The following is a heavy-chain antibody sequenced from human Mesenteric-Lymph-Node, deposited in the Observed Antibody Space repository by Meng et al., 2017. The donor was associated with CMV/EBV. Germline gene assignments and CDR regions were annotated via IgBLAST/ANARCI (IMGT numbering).Heavy chain of an antibody. D-gene: IGHD3-16*02. CDR3: AKFRDDYNRYSPFDI. Sequence: SVKVSCKASGGSFSRLTVTWLRQPPGQGLEWVGGIIPSLGSANYQQKFLGRLTVTTDDSATTLYMDLSSLRSDDTAVYYCAKFRDDYNRYSPFDIWGQGTMVTVSS. CDR1: GGSFSRLT. CDR2: IIPSLGSA. J-gene: IGHJ3*02. V-gene: IGHV1-69*05.